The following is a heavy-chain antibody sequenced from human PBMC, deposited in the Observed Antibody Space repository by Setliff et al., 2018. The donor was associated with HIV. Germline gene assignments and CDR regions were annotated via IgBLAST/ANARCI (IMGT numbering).Heavy chain of an antibody. D-gene: IGHD3-3*01. CDR1: GFTFSTCS. CDR3: ARDYLYYNLYNGSPVYGMDV. CDR2: ISIGSGGAI. J-gene: IGHJ6*02. Sequence: PGGSLRLSCAASGFTFSTCSMNWVRQAPGRGLEWVSSISIGSGGAIDYADSVQGRFTISRDNSKNSLYLQMNSLRVEDTAVYYCARDYLYYNLYNGSPVYGMDVWGQGTTVTVSS. V-gene: IGHV3-21*01.